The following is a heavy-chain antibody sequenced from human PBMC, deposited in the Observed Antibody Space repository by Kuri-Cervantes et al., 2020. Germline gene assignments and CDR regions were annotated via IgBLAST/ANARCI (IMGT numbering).Heavy chain of an antibody. CDR1: GFTFSSYS. D-gene: IGHD1/OR15-1a*01. CDR2: ISSSSSYI. Sequence: GESLKISCAASGFTFSSYSMNWVRQAPGKGLEWVSSISSSSSYIYYADSVKGRFTISRDNAKNSLYLQMNGLRAEDTAVYFCARSLGGETPMEQGYYGMDVGGQGTTVTVSS. J-gene: IGHJ6*02. V-gene: IGHV3-21*04. CDR3: ARSLGGETPMEQGYYGMDV.